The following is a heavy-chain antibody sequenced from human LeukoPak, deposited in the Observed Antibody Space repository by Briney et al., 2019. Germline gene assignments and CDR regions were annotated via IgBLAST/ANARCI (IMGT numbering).Heavy chain of an antibody. V-gene: IGHV4-34*01. Sequence: SETLSLTCAVYGGSFSGYYWSRIRQPPGKGLEWIGEINHSGSTNYNPSLKSRVTISVDTSKNQFSLKLSSVTAADTAVYYCARVGDYGDYYYYGMDVWGKGTTVTVSS. CDR3: ARVGDYGDYYYYGMDV. CDR2: INHSGST. D-gene: IGHD4-17*01. J-gene: IGHJ6*04. CDR1: GGSFSGYY.